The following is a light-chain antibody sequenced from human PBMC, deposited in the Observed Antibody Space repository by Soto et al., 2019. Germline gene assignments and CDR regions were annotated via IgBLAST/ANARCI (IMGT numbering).Light chain of an antibody. V-gene: IGLV1-51*02. J-gene: IGLJ3*02. Sequence: QSALTQPPSVSAAPGQTVTISCSGSSSNIGNNYVSWYQQLPGTAPKLLIYENNKRPSGIPDRFSGSKSGTSATLGITGLQTGDEADYYCGTWDSSLSARVFGGGTQLTVL. CDR2: ENN. CDR3: GTWDSSLSARV. CDR1: SSNIGNNY.